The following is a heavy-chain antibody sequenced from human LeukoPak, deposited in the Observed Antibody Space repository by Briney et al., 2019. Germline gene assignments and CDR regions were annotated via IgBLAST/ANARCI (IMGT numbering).Heavy chain of an antibody. V-gene: IGHV4-39*01. D-gene: IGHD3-22*01. CDR3: ARQPNSGYYNFDY. CDR1: GGSISSSSYY. Sequence: SETLSLTCTVSGGSISSSSYYWGWIRQPPGKGLEWIGRIYYSGSTYYNPSLKSRVTISVDTSKNQFSLKLSSVTAADTAVYYCARQPNSGYYNFDYRGQGTLVTVSS. J-gene: IGHJ4*02. CDR2: IYYSGST.